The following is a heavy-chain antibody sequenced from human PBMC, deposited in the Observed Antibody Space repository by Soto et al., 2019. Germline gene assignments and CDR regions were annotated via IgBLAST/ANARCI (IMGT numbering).Heavy chain of an antibody. Sequence: VSVKVSCKASGYTFTGYYMHWVRQAPGQGLEWMGWINPNSGGTNYAQKFQGWVTMTRDTSISTAYMELSRLRSDDTAVYYCARSKVPAAMYYYYYYMDVWGKGTTVTVSS. V-gene: IGHV1-2*04. D-gene: IGHD2-2*01. CDR1: GYTFTGYY. CDR3: ARSKVPAAMYYYYYYMDV. J-gene: IGHJ6*03. CDR2: INPNSGGT.